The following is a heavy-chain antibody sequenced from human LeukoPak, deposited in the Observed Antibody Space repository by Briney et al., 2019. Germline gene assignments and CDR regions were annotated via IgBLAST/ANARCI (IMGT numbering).Heavy chain of an antibody. Sequence: ASVKVSCKVSGDTLTELSIHWVRQAPGKGLEWMGGFDEPEDGEIQYSQKFQGRVTMTEDTSTDTAYMELSTLRSEDTAVYYYAAGARLQLLDYWGQGTLVTVSS. D-gene: IGHD1-7*01. CDR1: GDTLTELS. J-gene: IGHJ4*02. CDR2: FDEPEDGEI. CDR3: AAGARLQLLDY. V-gene: IGHV1-24*01.